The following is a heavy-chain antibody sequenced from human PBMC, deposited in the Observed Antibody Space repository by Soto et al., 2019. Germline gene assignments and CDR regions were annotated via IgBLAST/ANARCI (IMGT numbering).Heavy chain of an antibody. Sequence: GASVKVSCKASGYXFTSYYMHWVRQAPGQGLEWMGIINPSGGSTSYAQKFQGRVTMTRDTSTSTVYMELSSLRSEDTAVYYCARGGKLERPFDAFDIWGQGTMVTVSS. CDR2: INPSGGST. CDR3: ARGGKLERPFDAFDI. CDR1: GYXFTSYY. J-gene: IGHJ3*02. V-gene: IGHV1-46*03. D-gene: IGHD1-1*01.